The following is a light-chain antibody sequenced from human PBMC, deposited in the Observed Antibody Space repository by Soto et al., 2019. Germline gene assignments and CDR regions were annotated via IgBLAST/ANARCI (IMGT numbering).Light chain of an antibody. CDR1: QSVRSTH. CDR3: QQYNNWLVA. V-gene: IGKV3-15*01. Sequence: EIVLTQSPATLSVSPGERATLSCRASQSVRSTHLAWYQQRPGQAPRLLIYGASTRATGVPARFSGSGSGTEFTLTISSLQSEDFAVYYCQQYNNWLVAFGQGTKVDIK. J-gene: IGKJ1*01. CDR2: GAS.